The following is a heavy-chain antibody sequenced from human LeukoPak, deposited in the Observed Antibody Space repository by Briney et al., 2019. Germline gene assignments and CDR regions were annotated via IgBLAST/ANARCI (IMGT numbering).Heavy chain of an antibody. CDR1: GGTFSSYA. J-gene: IGHJ5*02. CDR3: ASSLGEVDWFDP. V-gene: IGHV1-69*05. D-gene: IGHD3-10*01. Sequence: SVKVSCKASGGTFSSYAVSWVRQAPGQGLEWMGGIIPIFGTANYAQKFQGRVTITTDESTSTAYMELSSLRSEDTAVYYCASSLGEVDWFDPWGQGTLVTVSS. CDR2: IIPIFGTA.